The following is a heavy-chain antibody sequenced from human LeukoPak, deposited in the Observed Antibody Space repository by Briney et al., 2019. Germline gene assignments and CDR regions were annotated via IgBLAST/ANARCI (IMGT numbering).Heavy chain of an antibody. V-gene: IGHV3-21*01. Sequence: PGGSLRLSCAASGFTFSSYSMNWVRQAPGKGLEWVSSNSSSSSYIYYADSVKGRFTISRDNAKNSLYLQMNSLRAEDTAVYYCARDRSGSYLDAFDIWGQGTMVTVSS. D-gene: IGHD1-26*01. CDR2: NSSSSSYI. CDR3: ARDRSGSYLDAFDI. CDR1: GFTFSSYS. J-gene: IGHJ3*02.